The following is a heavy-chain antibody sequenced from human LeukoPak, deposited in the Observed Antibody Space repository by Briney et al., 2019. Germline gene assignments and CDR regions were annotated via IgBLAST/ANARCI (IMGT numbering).Heavy chain of an antibody. CDR1: GGSISSYY. CDR3: ASSGGQLLPGGRFDY. Sequence: SETLSLTCTVSGGSISSYYWSWTRQPPGKGLEWIGYINYSGSTNYNPSLKSRVTISVDTSKNQFSLKLSSVTAADTAVYYCASSGGQLLPGGRFDYWGQGTLVTVSS. CDR2: INYSGST. J-gene: IGHJ4*02. D-gene: IGHD2-2*01. V-gene: IGHV4-59*01.